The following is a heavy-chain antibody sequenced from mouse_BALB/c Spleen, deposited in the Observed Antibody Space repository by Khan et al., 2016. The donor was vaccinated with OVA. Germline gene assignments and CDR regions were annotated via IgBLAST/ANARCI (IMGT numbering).Heavy chain of an antibody. D-gene: IGHD2-10*01. CDR2: INTYTGES. J-gene: IGHJ4*01. CDR1: GYTFTNYG. CDR3: ARPPYFSYVLDS. Sequence: LVESGPELKKPGETVKISCKASGYTFTNYGMNWVKQAPGKGLKWMGWINTYTGESTYADDFKGRFAFSLETSASTAYLQIDNLKNEDTATYFCARPPYFSYVLDSWGQGTSVTVSS. V-gene: IGHV9-3-1*01.